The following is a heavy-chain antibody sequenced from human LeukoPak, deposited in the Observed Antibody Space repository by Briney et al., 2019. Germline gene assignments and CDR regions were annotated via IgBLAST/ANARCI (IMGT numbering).Heavy chain of an antibody. CDR1: GYTFTGYY. CDR2: INPNSGGT. D-gene: IGHD2-8*01. CDR3: ARGNIVLMVYAILRWFDP. J-gene: IGHJ5*02. Sequence: ASVKVSCKASGYTFTGYYMHWVRQAPAQGLEWMGGINPNSGGTNYAQKFQGRVTMTRDTSISTAYMELSRLRYDDTAVYYCARGNIVLMVYAILRWFDPWGQGTLVTVSS. V-gene: IGHV1-2*02.